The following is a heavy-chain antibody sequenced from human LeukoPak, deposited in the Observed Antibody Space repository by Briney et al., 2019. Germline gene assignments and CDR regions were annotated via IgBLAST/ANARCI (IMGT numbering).Heavy chain of an antibody. V-gene: IGHV1-2*02. J-gene: IGHJ6*02. CDR2: INPNSGGT. CDR1: GYTFTGYY. D-gene: IGHD6-19*01. Sequence: GASVKVSCKASGYTFTGYYMHWVRQAPGQGLEWMGWINPNSGGTNYAQKFQGRVTMTRDTSISTAYMELSRLRSDDTAVYYCARSYSSGWYSPGYYYYGMDAWGQGTTVTVSS. CDR3: ARSYSSGWYSPGYYYYGMDA.